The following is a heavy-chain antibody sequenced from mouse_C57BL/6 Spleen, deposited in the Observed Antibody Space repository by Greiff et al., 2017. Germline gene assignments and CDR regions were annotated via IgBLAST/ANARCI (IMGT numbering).Heavy chain of an antibody. V-gene: IGHV1-15*01. CDR3: TRSRGCAY. Sequence: QVQLQQSGAELVRPGASVTLSCKASGYTFTDYEMPWVKQTPVHGLAWIGAIDPETGGTAYNQKFKGKAILTADKSSSTAYMERRSLTSEDSAVYYCTRSRGCAYWGQGTLVTVSA. CDR1: GYTFTDYE. CDR2: IDPETGGT. J-gene: IGHJ3*01.